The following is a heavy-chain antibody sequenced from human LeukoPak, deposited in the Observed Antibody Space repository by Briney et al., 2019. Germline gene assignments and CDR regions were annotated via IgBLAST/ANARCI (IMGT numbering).Heavy chain of an antibody. CDR2: ISSSGSTI. J-gene: IGHJ4*02. D-gene: IGHD3-22*01. CDR3: ARATYDSSGYPSDY. Sequence: PGGSLRLSCAASGFTFSDYYMSWIRQGPGKGLEWVSYISSSGSTIYYADSVKGRFTISRDNAKNSLYLQMNSLRAEDTAVYYCARATYDSSGYPSDYWGQGTLVTVSS. CDR1: GFTFSDYY. V-gene: IGHV3-11*04.